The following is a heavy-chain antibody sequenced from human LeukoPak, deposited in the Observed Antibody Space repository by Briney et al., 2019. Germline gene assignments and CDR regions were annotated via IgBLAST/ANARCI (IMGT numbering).Heavy chain of an antibody. D-gene: IGHD4-17*01. Sequence: SETLSLTCAVYGGSFIGYYWRWIRQPPGKGLEWIGGINHSEATNYNPSIKSRVAISVDTSKNQFSLKLSSVTAADTAVYSCARAPYGDYTYYAMDVWGQGTTVTVS. V-gene: IGHV4-34*01. CDR1: GGSFIGYY. CDR2: INHSEAT. J-gene: IGHJ6*02. CDR3: ARAPYGDYTYYAMDV.